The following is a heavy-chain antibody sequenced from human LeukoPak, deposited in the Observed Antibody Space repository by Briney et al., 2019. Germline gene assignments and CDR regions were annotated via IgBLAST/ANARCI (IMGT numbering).Heavy chain of an antibody. CDR1: GFTFSSYG. CDR2: ISSTGGTI. V-gene: IGHV3-48*01. Sequence: GGSLRLSCAASGFTFSSYGMHWVRQAPGKGLEWVSFISSTGGTIYYADSVKGRFTVSRDNGKNSLLLQMNSLRAEDTALYYCARGYSRAAFDIWGQGTVVAVSS. D-gene: IGHD2-15*01. J-gene: IGHJ3*02. CDR3: ARGYSRAAFDI.